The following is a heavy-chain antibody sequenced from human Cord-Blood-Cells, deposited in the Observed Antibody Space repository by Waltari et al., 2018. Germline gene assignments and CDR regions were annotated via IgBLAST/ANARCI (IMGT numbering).Heavy chain of an antibody. V-gene: IGHV1-2*06. D-gene: IGHD3-10*01. Sequence: QVQLVQSGAEVKTPGASVKVSCKASGYTFTGYYMHCVRQAPGQGLEWMGRINPNSGGTNYAQKFQGRVTMTRDTSISTAYMELSRLRSDDTAVYYCVSGNDRGNNWFDPWGQGTLVTVSS. CDR3: VSGNDRGNNWFDP. CDR1: GYTFTGYY. J-gene: IGHJ5*02. CDR2: INPNSGGT.